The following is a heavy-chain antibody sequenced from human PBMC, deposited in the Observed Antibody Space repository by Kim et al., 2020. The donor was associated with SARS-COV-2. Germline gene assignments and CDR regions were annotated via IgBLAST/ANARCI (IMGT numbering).Heavy chain of an antibody. V-gene: IGHV3-33*01. D-gene: IGHD6-19*01. CDR3: ARASSSGWYSFDY. J-gene: IGHJ4*02. Sequence: GGSLRLSCAASGFSLSSYGIHWVRQAPGKGLEWVAVIWYDGSNKYYADSVKGRFTISRDNSKNTLSLQMNSLRAEDTAVYYCARASSSGWYSFDYWGQGT. CDR2: IWYDGSNK. CDR1: GFSLSSYG.